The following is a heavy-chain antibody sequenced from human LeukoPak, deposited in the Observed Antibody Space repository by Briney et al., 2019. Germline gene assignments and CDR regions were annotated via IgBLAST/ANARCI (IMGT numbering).Heavy chain of an antibody. CDR3: ARAYYYDSSGYRGGWYFDL. CDR2: IIPILGIA. D-gene: IGHD3-22*01. CDR1: GGTFSSYA. V-gene: IGHV1-69*04. J-gene: IGHJ2*01. Sequence: ASVKVSCKASGGTFSSYAISWVRQAPGQGLEWMGRIIPILGIANYAQKFQGRVTITADKSTSTAYMGLSSLRSEDTAVYYCARAYYYDSSGYRGGWYFDLWGRGTLVTVSS.